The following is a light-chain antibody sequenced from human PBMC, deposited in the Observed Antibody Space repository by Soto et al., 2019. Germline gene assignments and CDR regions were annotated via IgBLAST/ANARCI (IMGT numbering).Light chain of an antibody. CDR3: QQSQTFPLT. V-gene: IGKV1-39*01. J-gene: IGKJ4*01. CDR2: TAS. Sequence: EIPMTQSPSSLSASVGDRVTITCRASRSLSDFLNWYQQKPGEAPKLLIYTASRFQSGVSSRFSGGGSGADYTLTINSLQPEDVGTYYCQQSQTFPLTFGGGTKVEI. CDR1: RSLSDF.